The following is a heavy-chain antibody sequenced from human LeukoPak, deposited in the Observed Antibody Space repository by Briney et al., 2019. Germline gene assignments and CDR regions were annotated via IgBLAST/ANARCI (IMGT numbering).Heavy chain of an antibody. CDR3: ARDLGAAYTEGAFDI. CDR2: IIPILGIA. V-gene: IGHV1-69*04. Sequence: ASVKVSCKTSGGTFSSYAISWVRQAPGQGLEWMGRIIPILGIANYAQKFQGRVTITADKSTSTAYMELSSLRSEDTAVYYCARDLGAAYTEGAFDIWGQGTMVTVSS. D-gene: IGHD3-16*01. CDR1: GGTFSSYA. J-gene: IGHJ3*02.